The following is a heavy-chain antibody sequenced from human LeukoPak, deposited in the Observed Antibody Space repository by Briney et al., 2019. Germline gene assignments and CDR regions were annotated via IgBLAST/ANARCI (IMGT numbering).Heavy chain of an antibody. CDR2: INPSGGST. CDR3: ARDGGSFSYNMDV. Sequence: ASVKVSCKASGYTFTSYYMHWVRQAPGQGLEWMGIINPSGGSTSYAQKFQGRVTMTSDTSMSTVYMELSSLRSEDTAVYFCARDGGSFSYNMDVWGQGTTVTVSS. J-gene: IGHJ6*02. V-gene: IGHV1-46*01. D-gene: IGHD1-26*01. CDR1: GYTFTSYY.